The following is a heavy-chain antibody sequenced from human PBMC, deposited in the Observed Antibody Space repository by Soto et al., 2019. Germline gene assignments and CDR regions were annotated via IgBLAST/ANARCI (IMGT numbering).Heavy chain of an antibody. CDR1: GFTFSSYA. V-gene: IGHV3-23*01. D-gene: IGHD3-9*01. CDR2: TIGSGGST. Sequence: GGSLRLSCAASGFTFSSYAMSWVRQAPGKGLEWVSATIGSGGSTDYADSVKGRFTISRDNSKNTLYMQMNGLRAEDTAVYYCAKDRYYDKYYGMDVWGQGTTVTVSS. CDR3: AKDRYYDKYYGMDV. J-gene: IGHJ6*02.